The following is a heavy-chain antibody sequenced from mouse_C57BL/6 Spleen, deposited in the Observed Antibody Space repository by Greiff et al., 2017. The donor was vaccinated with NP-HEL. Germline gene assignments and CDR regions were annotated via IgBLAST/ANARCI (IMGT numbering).Heavy chain of an antibody. D-gene: IGHD2-1*01. CDR3: ARRSYGTLGY. V-gene: IGHV3-6*01. J-gene: IGHJ2*01. CDR1: GYSITSGYY. CDR2: ISYDGSN. Sequence: EVQLQQSGPGLVKPSQSLSLTCSVTGYSITSGYYWNWIRQFPGNKLEWMGYISYDGSNNYNPSLKNRISITRDTSKNQFFLKLNSVTTEDTATYYCARRSYGTLGYWGQGTTLTVSS.